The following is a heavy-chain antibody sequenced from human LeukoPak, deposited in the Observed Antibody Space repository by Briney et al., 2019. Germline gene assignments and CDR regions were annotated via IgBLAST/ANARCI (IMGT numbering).Heavy chain of an antibody. Sequence: RSGGSLRLSCAASGFTFSTYAVTWVRQAPGKGLEWVSTISGGGDSTYYADSVKGRFTISRDNSKDTLYLQMSSVRVDDTAVYYCARDRGRYYDSRGFYWGYYFDSWGQGILVTVST. CDR1: GFTFSTYA. V-gene: IGHV3-23*01. CDR2: ISGGGDST. J-gene: IGHJ4*02. CDR3: ARDRGRYYDSRGFYWGYYFDS. D-gene: IGHD3-22*01.